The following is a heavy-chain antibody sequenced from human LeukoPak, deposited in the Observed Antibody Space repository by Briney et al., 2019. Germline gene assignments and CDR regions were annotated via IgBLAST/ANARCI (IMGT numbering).Heavy chain of an antibody. V-gene: IGHV3-30-3*01. CDR3: TRVGYIDEGIDY. Sequence: GGSLRLSCAASGFTFSSYAMHWVRQAPGKGLEWVAVISHDGSNKYYADSVKGRFTISRDNSKNTLYLQMNSLRAEDTAIYYCTRVGYIDEGIDYWGQGTLVTVSS. D-gene: IGHD5-24*01. CDR2: ISHDGSNK. J-gene: IGHJ4*02. CDR1: GFTFSSYA.